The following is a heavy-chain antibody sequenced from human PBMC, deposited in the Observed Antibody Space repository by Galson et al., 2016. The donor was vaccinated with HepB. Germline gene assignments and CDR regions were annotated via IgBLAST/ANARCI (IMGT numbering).Heavy chain of an antibody. V-gene: IGHV3-21*01. D-gene: IGHD3-10*01. CDR3: ARQPPSDNVLSYSWSFDY. CDR1: GVTFSTSS. Sequence: SLRLSCAGSGVTFSTSSLNWVRQAPGEGLEWVSSISPSANYIYYADSVRGRSTISRDNANNSLSLQMNSRRAEDTAVYYCARQPPSDNVLSYSWSFDYRGQGVLVTVSS. CDR2: ISPSANYI. J-gene: IGHJ4*02.